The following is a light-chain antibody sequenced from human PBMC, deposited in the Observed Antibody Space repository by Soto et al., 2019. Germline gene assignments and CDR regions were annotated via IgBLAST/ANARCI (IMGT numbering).Light chain of an antibody. CDR1: QNINRW. V-gene: IGKV1-5*01. CDR2: DAS. Sequence: DIQMTQSPSTLSASVGGRVTITCRASQNINRWLAWYQQKPGEAPKLLISDASNLKNGVPSRFSGSGSETAFTISISSLQPDDCETYDGLQYNSYPWTFGHGTKVDIK. J-gene: IGKJ1*01. CDR3: LQYNSYPWT.